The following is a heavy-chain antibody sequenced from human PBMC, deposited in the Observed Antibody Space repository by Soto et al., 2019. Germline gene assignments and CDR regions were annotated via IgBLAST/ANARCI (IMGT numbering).Heavy chain of an antibody. V-gene: IGHV1-8*02. CDR3: ARMASAGTLNSLDY. CDR1: GYTFVNFD. D-gene: IGHD6-13*01. CDR2: MNPGSGTT. Sequence: GASVKVSCKASGYTFVNFDISWVRQAAGQGVEWLGWMNPGSGTTGYASKFQGRVAMTSAASTGTSHLQVSSLTSDATAAYYCARMASAGTLNSLDYWGHGPLVTVS. J-gene: IGHJ5*01.